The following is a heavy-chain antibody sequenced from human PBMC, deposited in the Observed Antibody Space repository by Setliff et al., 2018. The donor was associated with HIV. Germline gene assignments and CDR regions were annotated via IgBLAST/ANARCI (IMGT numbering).Heavy chain of an antibody. J-gene: IGHJ4*02. CDR2: FDPDDGET. V-gene: IGHV1-24*01. D-gene: IGHD5-12*01. CDR1: GYSLTELS. CDR3: ARRVSYATSGYSLGY. Sequence: ASVKVSCKVSGYSLTELSMHWVRQAPGKGLEWMGGFDPDDGETVYAQQFQGRVTMTEDTSTDTAYMELTSLRSEDTAMYFCARRVSYATSGYSLGYWGQGTLVTVSS.